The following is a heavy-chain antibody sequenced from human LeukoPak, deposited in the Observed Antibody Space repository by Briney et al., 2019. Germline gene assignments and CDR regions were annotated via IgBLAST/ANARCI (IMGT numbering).Heavy chain of an antibody. V-gene: IGHV3-23*01. Sequence: GGSLRLSCAASGFAFSDYSMNWVRQAPGKGLEWVANIRGSGSGMGSGNYYAGSVKGRFTISRDNSKNTLYLQMNSLRAEDTAVYYCALGPSGTPPPDYWGQGTLVTVSS. CDR2: IRGSGSGMGSGN. CDR1: GFAFSDYS. D-gene: IGHD2-15*01. CDR3: ALGPSGTPPPDY. J-gene: IGHJ4*02.